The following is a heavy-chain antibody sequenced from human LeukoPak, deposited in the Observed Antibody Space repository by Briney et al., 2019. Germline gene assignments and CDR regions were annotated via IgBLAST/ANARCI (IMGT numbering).Heavy chain of an antibody. CDR3: ARERPGETGIDY. CDR1: GFTFSSYA. V-gene: IGHV3-23*01. J-gene: IGHJ4*02. D-gene: IGHD1-14*01. Sequence: GGSLRLSCAASGFTFSSYAMTWVRQAPGKGLQWVSAVSGSGAHTYYADSVKGRFTISRDNSRDTLYLQMNSLRAEDTAVYYCARERPGETGIDYWGQGTLVTVSS. CDR2: VSGSGAHT.